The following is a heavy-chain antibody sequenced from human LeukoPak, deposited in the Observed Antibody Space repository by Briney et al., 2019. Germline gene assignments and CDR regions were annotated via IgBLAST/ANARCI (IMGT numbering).Heavy chain of an antibody. D-gene: IGHD3-9*01. CDR2: ISGSGGST. CDR1: GFTFSSYA. V-gene: IGHV3-23*01. J-gene: IGHJ4*02. CDR3: ARAPYYDILTGYYILNFDY. Sequence: GGSLRLSCAASGFTFSSYAMSWVRQAPGKGLEWVSAISGSGGSTYYADSVKGRFTISRDNSKNSLYLQMNSLRAEDTAVYYCARAPYYDILTGYYILNFDYWGQGTLVTVSS.